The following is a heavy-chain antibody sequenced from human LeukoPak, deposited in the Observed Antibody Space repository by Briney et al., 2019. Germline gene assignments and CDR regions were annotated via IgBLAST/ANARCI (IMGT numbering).Heavy chain of an antibody. D-gene: IGHD6-13*01. Sequence: ASVKVSCKISGYTLTELSIHWVRQAPGKGLEWMGGFDPEDGETIYAQKFQGRVTMTEDTSTDTAYMELSSLRAEDMAVYYCARAAEYSSSWYGYYYYYYMDVWGKGTTVTVSS. V-gene: IGHV1-24*01. J-gene: IGHJ6*03. CDR3: ARAAEYSSSWYGYYYYYYMDV. CDR1: GYTLTELS. CDR2: FDPEDGET.